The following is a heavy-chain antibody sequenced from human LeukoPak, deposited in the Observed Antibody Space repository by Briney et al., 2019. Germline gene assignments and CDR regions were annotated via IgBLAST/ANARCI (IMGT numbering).Heavy chain of an antibody. D-gene: IGHD3-10*01. CDR3: ATNTMFRGMHAFDI. Sequence: GESLKTYRNGSGYRFTNFWLGWVRPMPRKGLEWMGIIYSDGSDHIYSPSFQGQVIISADKSISTDYLQWSSLKASDSAVYYCATNTMFRGMHAFDIWGQGTMVTVSS. V-gene: IGHV5-51*01. CDR2: IYSDGSDH. J-gene: IGHJ3*02. CDR1: GYRFTNFW.